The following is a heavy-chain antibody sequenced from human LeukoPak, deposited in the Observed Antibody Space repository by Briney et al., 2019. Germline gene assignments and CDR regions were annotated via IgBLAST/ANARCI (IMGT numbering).Heavy chain of an antibody. J-gene: IGHJ4*02. Sequence: GASVNVSCKASGYTFTSYALTWVRQAPGQGLEWMGYIDPYNGNTNYAQKFQGRVTMTTDRSTNTGYMDLRSLRSDDTAVYYCARDRRGYNGILRYWGQGALVTVSS. V-gene: IGHV1-18*01. D-gene: IGHD1-1*01. CDR1: GYTFTSYA. CDR2: IDPYNGNT. CDR3: ARDRRGYNGILRY.